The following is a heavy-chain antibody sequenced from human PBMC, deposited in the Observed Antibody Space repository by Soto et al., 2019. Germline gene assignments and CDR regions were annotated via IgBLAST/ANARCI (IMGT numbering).Heavy chain of an antibody. D-gene: IGHD3-22*01. CDR2: ISGSGGST. CDR3: AKDGFGDDIIGYYHGYSFDY. V-gene: IGHV3-23*01. CDR1: GFTFSSYA. J-gene: IGHJ4*02. Sequence: GGSLRLSCAASGFTFSSYAMSWVRQAPGKGLEWVSAISGSGGSTYYADSVKGRFTISRDNSKNTLYLQMNSLRAEDTAVYYCAKDGFGDDIIGYYHGYSFDYWCQGPLVTVSS.